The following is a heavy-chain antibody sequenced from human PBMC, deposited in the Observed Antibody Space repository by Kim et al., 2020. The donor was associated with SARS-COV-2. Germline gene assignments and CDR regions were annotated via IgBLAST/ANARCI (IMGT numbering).Heavy chain of an antibody. J-gene: IGHJ3*02. CDR3: ARAGDYGDYGHDAFDI. CDR1: GFTFSSYW. V-gene: IGHV3-7*03. CDR2: IKQDGSEK. Sequence: GGSLRLSCAASGFTFSSYWMSWVRQAPGKGLEWVANIKQDGSEKYYVDSVKGRFTISRDNAKNSLYLQMNSLRAEDTAVYYCARAGDYGDYGHDAFDIWGQGTMVTVSS. D-gene: IGHD4-17*01.